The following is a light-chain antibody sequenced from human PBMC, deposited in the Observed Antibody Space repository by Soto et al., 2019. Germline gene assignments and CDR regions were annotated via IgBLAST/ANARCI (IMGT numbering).Light chain of an antibody. CDR2: AAS. CDR1: QSVSSNS. V-gene: IGKV3-20*01. CDR3: QEYGGSPRT. Sequence: EIVLTQSPGTLSLSQGERSTLSCRASQSVSSNSLAWYQQKPGQAPRLLISAASSRATGIPDRFSGSGSGTDFTLTISRLEPEDFAVYYCQEYGGSPRTFGQGTKVDIK. J-gene: IGKJ1*01.